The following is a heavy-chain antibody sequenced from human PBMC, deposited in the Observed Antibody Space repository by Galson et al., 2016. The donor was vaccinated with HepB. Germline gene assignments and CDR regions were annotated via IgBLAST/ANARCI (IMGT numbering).Heavy chain of an antibody. Sequence: SVKVSCKASGYTFTNYGISWVRQAPGQGLEWMGWISGYNDNRNYAQKLQDRATMTTDTSTSTAYMELRSLRSDDTAVYYCARVRDWSAYRGARYVDYWGQGTLVTVSS. CDR1: GYTFTNYG. J-gene: IGHJ4*02. D-gene: IGHD1-1*01. CDR2: ISGYNDNR. CDR3: ARVRDWSAYRGARYVDY. V-gene: IGHV1-18*01.